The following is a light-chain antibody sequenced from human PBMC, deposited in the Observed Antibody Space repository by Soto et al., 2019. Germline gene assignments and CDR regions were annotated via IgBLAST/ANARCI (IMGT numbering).Light chain of an antibody. CDR2: DVS. CDR3: SSVTTWTTLV. J-gene: IGLJ2*01. Sequence: QSVLTQPPSVSGSPGQSVTISCTGTSSDVGAYDRVSWYQQPPGTAPRVIIYDVSNRPSGVPDRFSGSKSGNTASLTISGLLPEDEAEYYCSSVTTWTTLVFGGGTKLTVL. V-gene: IGLV2-18*02. CDR1: SSDVGAYDR.